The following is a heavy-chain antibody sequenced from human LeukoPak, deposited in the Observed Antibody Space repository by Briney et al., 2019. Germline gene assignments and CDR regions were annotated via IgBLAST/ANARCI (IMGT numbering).Heavy chain of an antibody. V-gene: IGHV3-30-3*01. CDR1: GFTFSSYA. Sequence: GGSLRLSCAASGFTFSSYAMHWVRQAPGKGLEWVAVISYDGSNKYYADSVKGRFTISRDNSKNTLYLQMNSLRAEDTAVYYCARDYVSSWYPWFDPWGQGTLVTVSS. D-gene: IGHD6-13*01. J-gene: IGHJ5*02. CDR2: ISYDGSNK. CDR3: ARDYVSSWYPWFDP.